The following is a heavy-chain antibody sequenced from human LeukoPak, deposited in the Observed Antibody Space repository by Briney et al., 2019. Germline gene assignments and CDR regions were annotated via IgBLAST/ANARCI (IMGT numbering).Heavy chain of an antibody. CDR3: ASRIAARGIDY. V-gene: IGHV4-39*01. CDR1: GGSISSSSYY. CDR2: IYYSGST. D-gene: IGHD6-6*01. Sequence: PSETLSLTCTVSGGSISSSSYYWGWIRQPPGKGLEWIGSIYYSGSTYYNPSLKSRVTISVDTSKNQFSLKLSSVTAADTAVYYCASRIAARGIDYWGQGTLVTVSS. J-gene: IGHJ4*02.